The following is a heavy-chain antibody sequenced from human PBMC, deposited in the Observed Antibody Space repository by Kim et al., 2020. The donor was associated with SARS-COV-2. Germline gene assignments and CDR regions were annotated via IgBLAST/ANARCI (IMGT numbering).Heavy chain of an antibody. CDR1: GFTFSSYA. CDR2: ISGSGGST. D-gene: IGHD2-2*01. CDR3: AKIVVVPAANMQAVEDY. Sequence: GGSLRLSCAASGFTFSSYAMSWVRQAPGKGLEWVSAISGSGGSTYYADSVKGRFTISRDNSKNTLYLQMNSLRAEDTAVYYCAKIVVVPAANMQAVEDYWGQGTLVTVSS. J-gene: IGHJ4*02. V-gene: IGHV3-23*01.